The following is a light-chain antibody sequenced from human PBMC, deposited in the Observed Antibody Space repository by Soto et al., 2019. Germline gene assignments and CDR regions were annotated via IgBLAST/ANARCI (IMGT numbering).Light chain of an antibody. CDR1: QSLVYSDGNTY. J-gene: IGKJ4*01. CDR2: KVS. CDR3: VQGTHWPST. V-gene: IGKV2-30*01. Sequence: DVVMTQSPLSLPVTLGQPASISCRSSQSLVYSDGNTYLNWFQQRPGQSPRRLIYKVSNRDSGVPDRFSGSGSGTDFTLKISRVEAEDVGVYYCVQGTHWPSTFGGGTKV.